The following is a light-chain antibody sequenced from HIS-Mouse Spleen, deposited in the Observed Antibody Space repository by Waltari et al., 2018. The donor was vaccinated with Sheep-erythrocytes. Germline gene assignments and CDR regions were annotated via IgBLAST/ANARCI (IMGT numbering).Light chain of an antibody. CDR1: QSISSW. V-gene: IGKV1-5*03. J-gene: IGKJ4*01. Sequence: IQMTQSPSTLSASVGDRVTITCRASQSISSWLAWYQQNPGKAPKLLIYKASSLESGVPSRFSGSGSGTEFTLTISSLQPDDFATYYCQQYNSYPLTFGGGTKVEIK. CDR2: KAS. CDR3: QQYNSYPLT.